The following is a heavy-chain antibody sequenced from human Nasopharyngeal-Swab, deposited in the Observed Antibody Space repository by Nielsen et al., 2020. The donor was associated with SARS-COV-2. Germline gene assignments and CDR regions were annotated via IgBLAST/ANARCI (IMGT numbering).Heavy chain of an antibody. V-gene: IGHV4-59*01. CDR3: ASNGLLRGFAFDI. D-gene: IGHD2-15*01. Sequence: SETLSLTCTVSGGSISSYYWSWIRQPPGKGLEWIGYIYYSGSTNYNPSLKSRVTISVDTSKNQFSLKLSSVTAADTAVYYCASNGLLRGFAFDIWGQGTMVTVSS. CDR2: IYYSGST. CDR1: GGSISSYY. J-gene: IGHJ3*02.